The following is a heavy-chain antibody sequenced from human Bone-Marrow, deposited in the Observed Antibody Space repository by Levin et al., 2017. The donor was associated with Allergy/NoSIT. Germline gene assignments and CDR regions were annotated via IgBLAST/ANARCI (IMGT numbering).Heavy chain of an antibody. Sequence: KVSCKGSGYSFTSYWIGWVRQMPGKGLEWMGIIYPGDSDTRYSPSFQGQVTISADKSISTAYLQWSSLKASDTAMYYCASSYSSSWKDNWFDPWGQGTLVTVSS. J-gene: IGHJ5*02. CDR1: GYSFTSYW. CDR3: ASSYSSSWKDNWFDP. V-gene: IGHV5-51*01. D-gene: IGHD6-13*01. CDR2: IYPGDSDT.